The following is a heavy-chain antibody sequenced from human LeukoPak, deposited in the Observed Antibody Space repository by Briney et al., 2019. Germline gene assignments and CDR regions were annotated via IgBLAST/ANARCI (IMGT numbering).Heavy chain of an antibody. J-gene: IGHJ4*02. CDR2: IWYDGSNK. D-gene: IGHD2-2*02. Sequence: GGSLRLSCAASGFTFSSYGMHWVRQAPGKGLEWEAVIWYDGSNKYYADSVKGRFTISRDNSKNTLYLQMNSLRAEDTAVYYCARDGFPYCSSTSCYSFDYWGQGTLVTVSS. V-gene: IGHV3-33*01. CDR1: GFTFSSYG. CDR3: ARDGFPYCSSTSCYSFDY.